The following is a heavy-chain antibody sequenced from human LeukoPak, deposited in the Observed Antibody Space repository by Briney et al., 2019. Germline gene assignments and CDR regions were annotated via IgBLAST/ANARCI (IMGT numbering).Heavy chain of an antibody. V-gene: IGHV4-39*07. CDR1: GGSISSSSYY. CDR2: IYYSGST. Sequence: SETLSLTCTVPGGSISSSSYYWGWIRQPPGRGLEWIVSIYYSGSTYYNPSLKSRVTISVDTSKNQFSLKLSSVTAADTAVYYCARGAPGYWGQGTLVTVSS. J-gene: IGHJ4*02. CDR3: ARGAPGY.